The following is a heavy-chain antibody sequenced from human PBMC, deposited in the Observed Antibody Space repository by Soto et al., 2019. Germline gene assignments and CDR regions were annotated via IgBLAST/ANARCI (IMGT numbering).Heavy chain of an antibody. D-gene: IGHD2-2*01. V-gene: IGHV1-69*01. Sequence: QVQLVQSGAEVRKPGSSVSVSCKASGGTFSNYAISWVRQAPGQGLEWMGGIIPIVGTGSYAQKFQGRVPITADEPTTTAYMELSSLRFEDTAVYYWARVVILVPTASTHYYYHMDVWGPGTTVTVSS. CDR1: GGTFSNYA. J-gene: IGHJ6*02. CDR3: ARVVILVPTASTHYYYHMDV. CDR2: IIPIVGTG.